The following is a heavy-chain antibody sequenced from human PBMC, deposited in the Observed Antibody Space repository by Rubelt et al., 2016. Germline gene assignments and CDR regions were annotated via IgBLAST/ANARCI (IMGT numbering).Heavy chain of an antibody. CDR1: GFTFSSYA. CDR3: ARDGCITMSCMAV. V-gene: IGHV3-30*04. J-gene: IGHJ6*02. Sequence: VQLVESGGGLVKPGGSLRLSCAASGFTFSSYAMHWVRQAPGKGLEWVAVISYDGSNKYYADSVKGRFTISRDNSKNTLYLQMNSLRAEDTAVYYCARDGCITMSCMAVWGQGTTVTVSS. CDR2: ISYDGSNK. D-gene: IGHD3-10*02.